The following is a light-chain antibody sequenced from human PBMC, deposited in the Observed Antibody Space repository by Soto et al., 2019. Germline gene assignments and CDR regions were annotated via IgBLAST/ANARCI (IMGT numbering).Light chain of an antibody. CDR1: SSNLGTYY. CDR2: EGS. Sequence: QSVLTQPPSVSAAPGQKIIISCSGSSSNLGTYYVSWYQHHPGKVPKLIIYEGSKRPSGVSDRFSGSEPGNTASLTISGLQAEDEADYYCCSSAPGRTFVFGTGTKVTVL. J-gene: IGLJ1*01. V-gene: IGLV2-23*01. CDR3: CSSAPGRTFV.